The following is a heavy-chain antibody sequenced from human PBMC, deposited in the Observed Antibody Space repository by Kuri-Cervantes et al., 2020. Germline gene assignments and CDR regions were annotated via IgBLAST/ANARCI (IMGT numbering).Heavy chain of an antibody. J-gene: IGHJ3*02. CDR3: ARKGDAFDI. V-gene: IGHV5-51*01. CDR2: IYPGDSDT. CDR1: GYNFANYW. Sequence: GESLKISCQGSGYNFANYWIGWVRQMPGKGLEWMGIIYPGDSDTSYSPSFQGQVTISADKSISTAYLQWSSLKASDTAMYYCARKGDAFDIWGQGTMVTVSS.